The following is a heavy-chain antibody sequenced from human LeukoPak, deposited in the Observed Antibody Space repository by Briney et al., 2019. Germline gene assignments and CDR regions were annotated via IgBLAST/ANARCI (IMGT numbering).Heavy chain of an antibody. J-gene: IGHJ6*03. Sequence: ASVKVSCKASGYTFTSYDISWVRQATGQGLEWMGWMNPNSGNTGYAQKFQGRVTITRNTSISTAYMELSSLRSEDTAVYYCARTYSSGWDYYYYMDVWGKGTTVTVSS. CDR1: GYTFTSYD. CDR2: MNPNSGNT. D-gene: IGHD6-19*01. V-gene: IGHV1-8*03. CDR3: ARTYSSGWDYYYYMDV.